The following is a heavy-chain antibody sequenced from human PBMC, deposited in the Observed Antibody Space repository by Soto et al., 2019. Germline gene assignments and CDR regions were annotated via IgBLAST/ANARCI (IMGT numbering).Heavy chain of an antibody. D-gene: IGHD2-2*02. V-gene: IGHV4-34*01. Sequence: SLTLWLTCAVYGGSFSGYYWSWIRQPPGKGLEWIGEINHSGSTNYNPSLKSRVTISVDTSKNQFSLKLSSVTAADTAVYYCARGRYCSSTSCYTKYYYYYGMEVWGQGSTVTVSS. CDR3: ARGRYCSSTSCYTKYYYYYGMEV. CDR1: GGSFSGYY. J-gene: IGHJ6*02. CDR2: INHSGST.